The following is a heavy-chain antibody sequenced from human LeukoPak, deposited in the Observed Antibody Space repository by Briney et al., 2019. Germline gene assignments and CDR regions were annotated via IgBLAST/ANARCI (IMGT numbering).Heavy chain of an antibody. CDR3: ARGGLPAALTYFHH. CDR2: IYYSGST. Sequence: PSETLSLTCTVTGGSISSDYWSWIRQPPAKGLEWIEYIYYSGSTNYNPSLKSRVTISVDTSKNQFSLTLSSVTAADTAVYYCARGGLPAALTYFHHWGQGTLVTVSS. V-gene: IGHV4-59*01. D-gene: IGHD6-13*01. J-gene: IGHJ1*01. CDR1: GGSISSDY.